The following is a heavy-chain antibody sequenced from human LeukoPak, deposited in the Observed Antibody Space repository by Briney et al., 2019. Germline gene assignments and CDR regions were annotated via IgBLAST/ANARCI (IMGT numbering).Heavy chain of an antibody. J-gene: IGHJ5*02. CDR1: GFTFSSYG. Sequence: GGFLRLSCAASGFTFSSYGMHWVRQAPGKGLEWVAVIWYDGSNKYYADSVKGRFTISRDNSKNTLYLQMNSLRAEDTAVYYCARESGWYFPRNWFDPWGQGTLVTVSS. CDR3: ARESGWYFPRNWFDP. V-gene: IGHV3-33*01. CDR2: IWYDGSNK. D-gene: IGHD6-19*01.